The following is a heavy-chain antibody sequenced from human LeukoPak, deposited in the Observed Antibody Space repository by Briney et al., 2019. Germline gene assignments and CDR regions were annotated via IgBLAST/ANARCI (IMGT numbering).Heavy chain of an antibody. V-gene: IGHV3-30*02. CDR2: IRYDESDK. Sequence: GGSLRLSCAASGFRFSDYGMHWVRQVPGKGLEWVAFIRYDESDKYYADSVKGRFTISRDNSKNTLTLHMNSLRVEDTSIYFCAKGAWAADGPMGNNFASWGQGTLVTVSS. J-gene: IGHJ4*02. D-gene: IGHD6-13*01. CDR1: GFRFSDYG. CDR3: AKGAWAADGPMGNNFAS.